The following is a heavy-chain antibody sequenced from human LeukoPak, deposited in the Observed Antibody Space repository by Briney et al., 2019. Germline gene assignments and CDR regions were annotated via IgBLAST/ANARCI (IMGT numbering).Heavy chain of an antibody. J-gene: IGHJ4*02. D-gene: IGHD6-19*01. CDR3: ARTPVAGLNTYYFDY. CDR1: GGSFSGYY. V-gene: IGHV4-34*01. Sequence: SETLSLTCAVYGGSFSGYYWSWIRQPPGKGLEWIGEINHSGSTNYNPSLKSRVTISVDTSKNQFSLKLSSVTAADTAVYYCARTPVAGLNTYYFDYWGQGTLVTVSS. CDR2: INHSGST.